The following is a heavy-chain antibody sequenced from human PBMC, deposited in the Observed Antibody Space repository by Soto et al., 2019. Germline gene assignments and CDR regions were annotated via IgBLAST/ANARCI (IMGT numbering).Heavy chain of an antibody. J-gene: IGHJ4*02. V-gene: IGHV4-34*01. CDR3: ARGYGRTFDY. CDR2: INHSGST. CDR1: GGSFSGYY. D-gene: IGHD3-10*01. Sequence: QVQLQQWGAGLLKPSETLSLTCAVYGGSFSGYYWNWIRQPPGKGLEWIGEINHSGSTNYNPSLKSRVTISVDTSKNQFSLQLSSVTAADTAVYYCARGYGRTFDYWGQGTLVTVSS.